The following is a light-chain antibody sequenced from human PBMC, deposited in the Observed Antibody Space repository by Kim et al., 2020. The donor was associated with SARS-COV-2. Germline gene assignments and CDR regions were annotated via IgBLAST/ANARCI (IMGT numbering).Light chain of an antibody. CDR2: YDD. V-gene: IGLV3-21*04. J-gene: IGLJ2*01. CDR1: NLGRQS. Sequence: SYELTQPPSVSVAPGKTARITCGGNNLGRQSVHWYQQKPGQAPVLVIYYDDNRPSGIPERFSGSNSGNTATLTISRVEAGDEAEYYCQVWDSSSDHVVFG. CDR3: QVWDSSSDHVV.